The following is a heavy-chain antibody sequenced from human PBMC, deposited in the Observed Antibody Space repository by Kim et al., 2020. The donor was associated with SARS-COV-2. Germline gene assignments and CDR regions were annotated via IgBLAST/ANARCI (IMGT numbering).Heavy chain of an antibody. J-gene: IGHJ4*02. CDR3: AKFGFFSLDY. V-gene: IGHV4-59*10. CDR2: ST. D-gene: IGHD5-12*01. Sequence: STNYNPSLKSRVTRSVDTSKNQFSLRLSSVTAADTAVYYCAKFGFFSLDYWGQGTLVTVSS.